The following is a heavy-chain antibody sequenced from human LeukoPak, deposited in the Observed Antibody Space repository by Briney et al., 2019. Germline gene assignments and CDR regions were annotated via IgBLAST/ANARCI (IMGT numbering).Heavy chain of an antibody. CDR2: INPYNVDT. J-gene: IGHJ4*02. D-gene: IGHD2/OR15-2a*01. CDR1: GYTFSGNF. CDR3: ARTRGSHISMAHLDY. V-gene: IGHV1-2*02. Sequence: AAVKVSCKASGYTFSGNFMHWVRQAPGQGLEWMGWINPYNVDTNYAQKFQGRVTLTRDTSISTAYMDLRSLTSDDTAVYYCARTRGSHISMAHLDYWGQGTLVTVSS.